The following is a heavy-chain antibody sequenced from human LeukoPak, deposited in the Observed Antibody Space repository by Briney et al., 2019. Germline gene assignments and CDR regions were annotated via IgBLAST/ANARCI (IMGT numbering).Heavy chain of an antibody. J-gene: IGHJ4*02. CDR2: IRYDGSNK. CDR3: AKDPRPYGGSTYYFDY. V-gene: IGHV3-30*02. CDR1: GFTFSSYG. D-gene: IGHD5-12*01. Sequence: PGGSLRLSCAASGFTFSSYGMHWVRQAPGKGLEWVAFIRYDGSNKYYAGSVKGRFTISRDNSKNTLYLQMNSLRAEDTAVYYCAKDPRPYGGSTYYFDYWGQGTLVTVSS.